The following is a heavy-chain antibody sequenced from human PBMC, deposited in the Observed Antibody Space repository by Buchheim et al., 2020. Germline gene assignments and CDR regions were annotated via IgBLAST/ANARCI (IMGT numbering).Heavy chain of an antibody. V-gene: IGHV4-30-4*01. CDR1: GGSISSGDYY. CDR2: IYYSGST. CDR3: ARVVGCSGGSCYSYYYYGMDV. D-gene: IGHD2-15*01. J-gene: IGHJ6*02. Sequence: QVQLQESGPGLVKPSQTLSLTCTVSGGSISSGDYYWSWIRQPPGKGLEWIGYIYYSGSTYSNPSLKSRVTISVDTSKNQFSLKLSSVTAADTAVYYCARVVGCSGGSCYSYYYYGMDVWGQGTT.